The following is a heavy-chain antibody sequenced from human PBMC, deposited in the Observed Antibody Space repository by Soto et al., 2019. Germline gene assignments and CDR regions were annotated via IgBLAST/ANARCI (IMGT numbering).Heavy chain of an antibody. Sequence: SETLSLTCTVSGGSISSSSYYWGWIRQPPGKGLEWIGSIYYSGSTYYNPSLKSRVTISVDTSKNQFSLKLSSVTAADTAVYYCARLPGDYDFWSGSLFYYMDVWGKGTTDTVSS. CDR1: GGSISSSSYY. J-gene: IGHJ6*03. CDR3: ARLPGDYDFWSGSLFYYMDV. V-gene: IGHV4-39*01. D-gene: IGHD3-3*01. CDR2: IYYSGST.